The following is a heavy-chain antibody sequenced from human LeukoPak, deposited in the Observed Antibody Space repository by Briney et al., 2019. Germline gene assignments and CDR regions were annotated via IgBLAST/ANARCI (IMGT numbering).Heavy chain of an antibody. J-gene: IGHJ4*02. V-gene: IGHV1-2*02. Sequence: ASVKVSCKASGYTFTGYYMHWVRQAPGQGLEWMGWINPNSGGTNYAQKFQGRVTMTRDTSISTAYMELSRLRSDDTAVYYCARPFEGNWGCFDYWGQGTLVTVSS. CDR2: INPNSGGT. CDR1: GYTFTGYY. CDR3: ARPFEGNWGCFDY. D-gene: IGHD7-27*01.